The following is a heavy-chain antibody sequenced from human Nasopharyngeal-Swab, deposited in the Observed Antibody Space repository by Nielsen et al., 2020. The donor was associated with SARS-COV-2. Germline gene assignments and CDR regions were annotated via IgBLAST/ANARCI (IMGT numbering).Heavy chain of an antibody. D-gene: IGHD3-22*01. V-gene: IGHV4-31*02. CDR2: IYYSGST. Sequence: RQAPGKGLEWIGYIYYSGSTYYNPSLKSRVTISVDTSKNQFSPKLSSVTAADTAVYYCARAAITMIVVVSAFDIWGQGTMVTVSS. CDR3: ARAAITMIVVVSAFDI. J-gene: IGHJ3*02.